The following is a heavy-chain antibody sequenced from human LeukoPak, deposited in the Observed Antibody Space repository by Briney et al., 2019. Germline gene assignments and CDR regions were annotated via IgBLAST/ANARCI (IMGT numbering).Heavy chain of an antibody. CDR2: IKQDGSEK. CDR3: ARVKSGSSGVFDY. D-gene: IGHD6-19*01. V-gene: IGHV3-7*01. CDR1: GFTFSSYW. J-gene: IGHJ4*02. Sequence: GVSLRLSCAASGFTFSSYWMSWVRQAPGKGLEWVANIKQDGSEKYYVDSVKGRFTISRDNAKNSLYLQMNSLRAEDTAVYYCARVKSGSSGVFDYWGQGTLVTVSS.